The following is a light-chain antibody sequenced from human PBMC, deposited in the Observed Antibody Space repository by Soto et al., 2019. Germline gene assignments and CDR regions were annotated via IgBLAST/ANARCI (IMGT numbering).Light chain of an antibody. CDR2: DAT. J-gene: IGLJ2*01. CDR3: SLSYDGARI. Sequence: QAVVTQEPSLTVSPGETVTLTCGSSTGAVTSGHYPHWIQQKPGQAPRTLIYDATNKQSWTPARFSASLLGGKVALTLSGAQPEDEGDYYCSLSYDGARIFGGGTKLTVL. CDR1: TGAVTSGHY. V-gene: IGLV7-46*01.